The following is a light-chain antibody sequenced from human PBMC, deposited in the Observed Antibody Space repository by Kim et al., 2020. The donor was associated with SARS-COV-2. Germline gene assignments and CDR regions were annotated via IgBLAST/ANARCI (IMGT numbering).Light chain of an antibody. CDR1: QSVSNNY. CDR3: QHYGTSPLT. CDR2: GAS. Sequence: PGERATVSCRASQSVSNNYLAWYQQKPGQPPRLLIYGASSRATGIPDRFSGSGSETDFILTISRLDPEDFAEYYCQHYGTSPLTFGGGTKVDIK. V-gene: IGKV3-20*01. J-gene: IGKJ4*01.